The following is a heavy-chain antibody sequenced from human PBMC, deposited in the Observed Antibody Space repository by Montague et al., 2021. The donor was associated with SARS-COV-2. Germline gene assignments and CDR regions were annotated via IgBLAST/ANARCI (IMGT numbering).Heavy chain of an antibody. CDR1: GGSFSGYY. J-gene: IGHJ6*02. CDR3: ARGMRIVLWFGELVSGGDYYGMDV. CDR2: VNHSGST. V-gene: IGHV4-34*01. Sequence: SETLSLTCTVYGGSFSGYYWSWIRQPPGKGLEWIGEVNHSGSTNYNPSLKSRVTISVDTSKNQFSLKLSSVTAADTAVYYCARGMRIVLWFGELVSGGDYYGMDVWGQGTTVTVSS. D-gene: IGHD3-10*01.